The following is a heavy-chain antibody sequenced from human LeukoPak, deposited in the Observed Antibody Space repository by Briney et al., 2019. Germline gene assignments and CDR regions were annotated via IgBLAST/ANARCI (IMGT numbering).Heavy chain of an antibody. CDR3: AKDRTYYYDSSGDGLDY. J-gene: IGHJ4*02. CDR1: GFTFSSYA. CDR2: ISGSGGST. D-gene: IGHD3-22*01. Sequence: GGSLRLSCAASGFTFSSYAMSWVRQASGKGLEWVSAISGSGGSTYYADSVKGRFTISRDNSKNTLYLQMNSLRAEDTAVYYCAKDRTYYYDSSGDGLDYWGQGTLVTVSS. V-gene: IGHV3-23*01.